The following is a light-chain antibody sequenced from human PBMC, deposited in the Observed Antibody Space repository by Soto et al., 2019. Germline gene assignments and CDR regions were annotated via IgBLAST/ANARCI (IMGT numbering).Light chain of an antibody. Sequence: EIVFTHSPCTLSLSPGERATLSCRASQSVSSNLAWYQQKPGQAPRLLIYDASNRATGIPARFSGSGSGTDFTLTISSLEPEDFAVYYCQQRSSWPITFGQGTRLEI. CDR3: QQRSSWPIT. J-gene: IGKJ5*01. CDR1: QSVSSN. V-gene: IGKV3-11*01. CDR2: DAS.